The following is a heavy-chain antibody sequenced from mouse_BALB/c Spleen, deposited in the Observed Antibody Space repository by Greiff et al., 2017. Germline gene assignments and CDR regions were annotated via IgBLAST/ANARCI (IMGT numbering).Heavy chain of an antibody. CDR2: IYPGSGST. J-gene: IGHJ2*01. CDR1: GYNFTSYW. CDR3: ARWGYEDY. D-gene: IGHD2-2*01. Sequence: QVQLQQPGAELVKPGTSVKLSCKASGYNFTSYWINWVKLRPGQGLEWIGDIYPGSGSTNYNEKFKSKATLTVDTSSSTAYMQLSSLASEDSALYYCARWGYEDYWGQGTTLTVSS. V-gene: IGHV1-55*01.